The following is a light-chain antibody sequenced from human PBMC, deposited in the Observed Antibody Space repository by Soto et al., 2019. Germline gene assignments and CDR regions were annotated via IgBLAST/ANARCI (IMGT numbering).Light chain of an antibody. CDR2: GAS. CDR1: QTIDNT. V-gene: IGKV3-20*01. J-gene: IGKJ1*01. CDR3: QQYGRSPPT. Sequence: ATLSCRASQTIDNTLAWYQRKPGQAPRLLISGASSRATGIPGRFSGSGSGTDFTLTISRLEPEDFAVYHCQQYGRSPPTFGQGTKVDI.